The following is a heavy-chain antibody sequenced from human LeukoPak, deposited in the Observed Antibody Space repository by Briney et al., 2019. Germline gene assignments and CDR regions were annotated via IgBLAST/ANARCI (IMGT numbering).Heavy chain of an antibody. CDR3: ARQGLGTVAGTGDY. Sequence: KRGESLKISCKGSGYNFTSYWIGWGRQVPGKGLEWMGIIYPGDSDTRYSPSFQGQVTISAEKSISTAYLQWSSLKASDTAMYYCARQGLGTVAGTGDYWGQGTLVTVSS. D-gene: IGHD6-19*01. CDR2: IYPGDSDT. CDR1: GYNFTSYW. J-gene: IGHJ4*02. V-gene: IGHV5-51*01.